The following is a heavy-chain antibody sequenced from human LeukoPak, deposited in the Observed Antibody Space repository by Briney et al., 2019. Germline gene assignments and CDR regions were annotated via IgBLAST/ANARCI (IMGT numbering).Heavy chain of an antibody. CDR2: IYYSGST. D-gene: IGHD3-16*02. V-gene: IGHV4-59*01. Sequence: SETLSLTCTVPGGSISSYYWNWIQQPPGKGLEWIGYIYYSGSTNYNTSLKSRLTISVDTSKNQFSLKLSSVTAADTAVYYCARYVWGSYPTFEDYWGQGTLVTVSS. J-gene: IGHJ4*02. CDR3: ARYVWGSYPTFEDY. CDR1: GGSISSYY.